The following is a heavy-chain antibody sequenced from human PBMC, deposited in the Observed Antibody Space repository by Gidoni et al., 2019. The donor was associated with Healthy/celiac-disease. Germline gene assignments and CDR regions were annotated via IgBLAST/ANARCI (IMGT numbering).Heavy chain of an antibody. V-gene: IGHV1-69*01. Sequence: QLQLVQSGAEVKKPGSSVTVSCKASGGTFSSYALSWVRQAPGQGLEWMGGIIPIFGTANYAQKFQGRVTITADESTSTAYMELSSLRSEDTAVYYCARSLGYCSSTSCYLGSPGNEDAFDIWGQGTMVTVSS. D-gene: IGHD2-2*01. J-gene: IGHJ3*02. CDR3: ARSLGYCSSTSCYLGSPGNEDAFDI. CDR1: GGTFSSYA. CDR2: IIPIFGTA.